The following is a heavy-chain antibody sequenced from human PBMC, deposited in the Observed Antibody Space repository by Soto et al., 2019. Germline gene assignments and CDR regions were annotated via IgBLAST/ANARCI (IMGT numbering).Heavy chain of an antibody. CDR1: GGSIRNYY. Sequence: QVQLQESGPGLVKPSETLSLTCRVSGGSIRNYYWNWIRQPAGKVLEWIGRIYTSGNSDYNPSLTSRVTMSADTSKNQLSLRLSSVTAADSAVYYCARLWFGKPPGYLDYWGQGIRVTISS. J-gene: IGHJ4*02. V-gene: IGHV4-4*07. CDR2: IYTSGNS. CDR3: ARLWFGKPPGYLDY. D-gene: IGHD3-10*01.